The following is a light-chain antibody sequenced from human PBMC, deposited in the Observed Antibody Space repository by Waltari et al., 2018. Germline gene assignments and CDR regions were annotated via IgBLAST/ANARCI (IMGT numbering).Light chain of an antibody. CDR2: DIS. CDR1: QSVSRY. Sequence: EIVLTQSPATLSFFPGERVTLSCRASQSVSRYMAWYQQKPGQAPSLLIYDISNRATGIPARFSGSGSGSDFTLTISSLEPEDFAVYYCHQHNNWPYTFGQGTKLEI. CDR3: HQHNNWPYT. V-gene: IGKV3-11*01. J-gene: IGKJ2*01.